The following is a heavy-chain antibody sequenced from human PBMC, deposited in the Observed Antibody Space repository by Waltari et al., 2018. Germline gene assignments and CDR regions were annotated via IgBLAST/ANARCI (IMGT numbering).Heavy chain of an antibody. CDR3: ARVLSSGYYYFYFDY. V-gene: IGHV4-31*03. J-gene: IGHJ4*02. Sequence: QVQLQESGPGLVKPSQTLSLTCTVSGGSISSVGYYWSWIRPHPGKGLEWIGYIYYSGSTYYNPSLKSRVTISVDTSKNQFSLKLSSVTAADTAVYYCARVLSSGYYYFYFDYWGQGTLVTVSS. D-gene: IGHD3-22*01. CDR2: IYYSGST. CDR1: GGSISSVGYY.